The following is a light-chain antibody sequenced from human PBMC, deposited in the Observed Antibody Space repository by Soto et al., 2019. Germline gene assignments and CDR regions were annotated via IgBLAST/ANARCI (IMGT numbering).Light chain of an antibody. CDR1: QSIRSY. V-gene: IGKV1-39*01. CDR2: ETS. CDR3: QQSYSPRRLT. Sequence: DIQMTQSPSSLSASVGDRVTITCRASQSIRSYLNWYQQKPGKAPKLLIYETSSLESGVPSRFTGSGSGTDFTLTISGLQHEDFATYYCQQSYSPRRLTFGGGTKVDI. J-gene: IGKJ4*01.